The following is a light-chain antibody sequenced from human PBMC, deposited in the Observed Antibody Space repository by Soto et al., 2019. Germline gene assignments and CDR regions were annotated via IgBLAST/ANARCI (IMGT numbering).Light chain of an antibody. J-gene: IGKJ1*01. V-gene: IGKV3-20*01. CDR1: QSFTSNY. CDR2: GAS. CDR3: HQYASSPWT. Sequence: EIVLTQSPGTLSLSPGERATLSCGASQSFTSNYLAWYQQKPGQAPRLLIYGASIRATGIPDRFSGSGSGTDFSLTISRLEPEDFAVYYCHQYASSPWTFGQGTKVDIK.